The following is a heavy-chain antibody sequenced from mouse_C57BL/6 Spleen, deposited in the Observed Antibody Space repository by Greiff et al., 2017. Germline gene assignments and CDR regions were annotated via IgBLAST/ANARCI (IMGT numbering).Heavy chain of an antibody. V-gene: IGHV1-59*01. D-gene: IGHD1-1*01. CDR3: ASNYGDY. CDR2: IDPSDSYT. Sequence: VKLQQPGAELVRPGTSVKLSCKASGYTFTSYWMHWVKQRPGQGLEWIGVIDPSDSYTNYNQKFKGKATLTVDPSSSTAYMQLSSLTSEDSAVYYCASNYGDYWGQGTTLTVSS. CDR1: GYTFTSYW. J-gene: IGHJ2*01.